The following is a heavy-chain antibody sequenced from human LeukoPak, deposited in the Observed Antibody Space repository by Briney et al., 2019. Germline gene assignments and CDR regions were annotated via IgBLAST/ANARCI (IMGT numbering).Heavy chain of an antibody. CDR3: ARGAVDTAMALPLDV. J-gene: IGHJ6*04. D-gene: IGHD5-18*01. V-gene: IGHV4-61*02. CDR2: IYTSGST. CDR1: GGSISSGSYY. Sequence: PSETLSLTCTVSGGSISSGSYYWSWIRQPAGKGLEWIGRIYTSGSTNYNPSLKSRVTISVDTSKNQFSLKLSSVTAADTAVYYCARGAVDTAMALPLDVWGKGTTVTVSS.